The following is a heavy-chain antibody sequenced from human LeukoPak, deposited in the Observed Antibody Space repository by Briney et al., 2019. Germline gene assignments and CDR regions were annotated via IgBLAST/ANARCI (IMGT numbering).Heavy chain of an antibody. CDR1: GFTFTSSA. V-gene: IGHV1-58*02. CDR2: IVVGSGNT. Sequence: SVKVSCKASGFTFTSSAMQWVRQARGQRLEWIGWIVVGSGNTNYAQKFQERVTITRDMSTSTAYMELSSLRSEDTAAYYCAALRPPLNSYGYYYYYYMDVWGKGTTVTVSS. D-gene: IGHD5-18*01. J-gene: IGHJ6*03. CDR3: AALRPPLNSYGYYYYYYMDV.